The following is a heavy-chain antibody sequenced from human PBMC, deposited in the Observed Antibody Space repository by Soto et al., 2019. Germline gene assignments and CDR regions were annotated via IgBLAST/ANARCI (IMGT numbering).Heavy chain of an antibody. Sequence: GGSLRLSCAASGFTFSSYWMSWVRQAPGKGLEWVANIKQDGSEKYYVDSVKGRFTISRDNAKNSLYLQMNSLRAEDTAVYYCARDTYYYGSGSYYKSYFDYWGQGTLVTVSS. CDR1: GFTFSSYW. CDR2: IKQDGSEK. CDR3: ARDTYYYGSGSYYKSYFDY. J-gene: IGHJ4*02. D-gene: IGHD3-10*01. V-gene: IGHV3-7*01.